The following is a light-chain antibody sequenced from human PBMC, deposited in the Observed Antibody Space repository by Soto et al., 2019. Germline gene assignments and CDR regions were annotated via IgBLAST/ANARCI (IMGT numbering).Light chain of an antibody. CDR3: PQYDGLPPFT. V-gene: IGKV1-33*01. CDR1: QDIGNY. J-gene: IGKJ3*01. CDR2: DAS. Sequence: DIQMTQSPSSLSASVGDRVTITCQASQDIGNYLNWYQQKPGKAPKLLIYDASNLETGVPPRFSGSGSGTNFTFPIRRLQPEDFATNFCPQYDGLPPFTFGPGTRVDIQ.